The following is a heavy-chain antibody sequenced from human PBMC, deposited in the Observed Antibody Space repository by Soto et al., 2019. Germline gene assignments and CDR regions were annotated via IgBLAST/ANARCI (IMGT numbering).Heavy chain of an antibody. CDR3: AKDRVVVPARWFDP. J-gene: IGHJ5*02. CDR1: GFTFSSYS. CDR2: ISSINAST. V-gene: IGHV3-23*01. Sequence: LRLSCAASGFTFSSYSMSWVRQAPGKGLECVSAISSINASTYYADSVKGRFTISRDNSKNTLYLQMNSLRAEDTAVYYCAKDRVVVPARWFDPWGQGTLVTVSS. D-gene: IGHD2-2*01.